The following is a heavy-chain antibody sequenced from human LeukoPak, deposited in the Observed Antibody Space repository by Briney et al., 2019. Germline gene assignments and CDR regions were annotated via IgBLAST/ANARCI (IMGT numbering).Heavy chain of an antibody. J-gene: IGHJ4*02. CDR2: LNGDGGST. V-gene: IGHV3-74*01. CDR1: GFTFSSSW. D-gene: IGHD3-22*01. CDR3: ARVAYDSSGYYYILFDY. Sequence: GGSLRLSCVASGFTFSSSWMHWVRHAPGKGLVWVSRLNGDGGSTNYADSVKGRFTISRDNAKNTLYLQMNSLRAEDTAVYYCARVAYDSSGYYYILFDYWGQGTLVTVSS.